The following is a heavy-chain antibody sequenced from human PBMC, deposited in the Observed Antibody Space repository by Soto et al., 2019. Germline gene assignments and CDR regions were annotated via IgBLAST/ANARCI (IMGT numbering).Heavy chain of an antibody. CDR2: IYYSGST. CDR3: ARTTYGDYAAFDI. Sequence: LSLTCTVSGGSISSYYWSWIRQPPGKGLEWIGYIYYSGSTNYNPSLKSRVTISVDTSKNQFSLKLSSVTAADTAVYYCARTTYGDYAAFDIWGQGTMVTVSS. V-gene: IGHV4-59*01. J-gene: IGHJ3*02. D-gene: IGHD4-17*01. CDR1: GGSISSYY.